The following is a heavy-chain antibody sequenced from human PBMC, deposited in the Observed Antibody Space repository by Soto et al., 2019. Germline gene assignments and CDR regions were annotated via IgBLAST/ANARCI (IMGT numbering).Heavy chain of an antibody. CDR1: GFTFSTYS. CDR3: VRPTYYYDSFWPSGY. D-gene: IGHD3-22*01. V-gene: IGHV3-48*01. Sequence: GGSLRLSCAASGFTFSTYSMNWVRQAPGKGLEWVSYISSSSSTIFYTDSVKGRFTVSRDNAKNSLYLQMNSLRAEDTAVYYCVRPTYYYDSFWPSGYWGQGNLVTVSS. J-gene: IGHJ4*02. CDR2: ISSSSSTI.